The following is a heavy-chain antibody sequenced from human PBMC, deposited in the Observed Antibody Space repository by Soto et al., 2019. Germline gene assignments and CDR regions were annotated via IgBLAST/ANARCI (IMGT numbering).Heavy chain of an antibody. Sequence: GGSLLSCAASGFTFRGYGMHWVRQAPGKGLEWVAYISYDVSNKSYLDSVKGRFTISRDNSKNTLYLQMNSLSAEDTAVYFCAKDPYQYDGSGYYFYYWGQGTPVTVSS. J-gene: IGHJ4*02. CDR3: AKDPYQYDGSGYYFYY. CDR2: ISYDVSNK. V-gene: IGHV3-30*18. CDR1: GFTFRGYG. D-gene: IGHD3-22*01.